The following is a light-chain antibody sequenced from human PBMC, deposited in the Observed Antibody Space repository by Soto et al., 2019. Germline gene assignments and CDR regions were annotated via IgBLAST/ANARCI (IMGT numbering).Light chain of an antibody. V-gene: IGKV1-39*01. CDR2: AAS. CDR1: QNINNY. CDR3: KQCYIEPWGT. J-gene: IGKJ1*01. Sequence: DIQMTQSPSSLSASVGDRVTITCRASQNINNYLNWYQQRPGKAPKLLIYAASTLQSGVPSRFSGSGSGTDCTLAISSLQPEDFATYYCKQCYIEPWGTCCQGKKV.